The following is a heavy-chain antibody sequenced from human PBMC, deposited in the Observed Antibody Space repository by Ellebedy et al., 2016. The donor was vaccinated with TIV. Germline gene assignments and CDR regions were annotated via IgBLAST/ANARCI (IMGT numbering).Heavy chain of an antibody. D-gene: IGHD3-22*01. CDR2: IIPIFGTA. CDR3: ARWILLQYYFDY. J-gene: IGHJ4*02. Sequence: SVKVSXXASGGTFSSYAISWVRQDPGQGLEWMGGIIPIFGTANYAQKFQGRVTITADESTSTAYMELSSLRSEDTAVYYCARWILLQYYFDYWGQGTLVTVSS. CDR1: GGTFSSYA. V-gene: IGHV1-69*13.